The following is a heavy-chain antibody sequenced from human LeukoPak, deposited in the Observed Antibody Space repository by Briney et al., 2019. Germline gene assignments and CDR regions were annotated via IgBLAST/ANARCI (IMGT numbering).Heavy chain of an antibody. D-gene: IGHD3-10*01. CDR3: ARDAYYYGSGSFDY. CDR1: GFSISSHW. J-gene: IGHJ4*02. Sequence: GGSLRLSCVASGFSISSHWMSWVRQAPGKGLEWVASLKEDVSARNLVDSVKGRFTISTDNAKNSLNLQMNSLRVEDTAVYYCARDAYYYGSGSFDYWGQGTLVTVSS. CDR2: LKEDVSAR. V-gene: IGHV3-7*01.